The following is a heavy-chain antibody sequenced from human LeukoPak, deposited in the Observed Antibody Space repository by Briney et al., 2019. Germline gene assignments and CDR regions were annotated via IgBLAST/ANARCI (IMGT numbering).Heavy chain of an antibody. V-gene: IGHV4-59*01. CDR3: ARNDYYYMDV. CDR1: GGSISSYY. CDR2: IYYSGST. Sequence: PSETLSLTCTVSGGSISSYYWSWIRQPPGKGLEWIGYIYYSGSTNYNPSLKSRVTIAVDTSKNQFSLKLSSVTAADAAVYYCARNDYYYMDVWGKGTTVTVSS. J-gene: IGHJ6*03.